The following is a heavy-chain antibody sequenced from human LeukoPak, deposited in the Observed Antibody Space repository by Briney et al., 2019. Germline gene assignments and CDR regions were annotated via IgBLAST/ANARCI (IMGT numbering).Heavy chain of an antibody. V-gene: IGHV3-64*01. Sequence: GGSLRLSCAASGFNFSSYAMHWVRQAPGKGLEYVSAISSNGGSTYYANSVKGRFTISRDNSKNTLYLQMGSLRAEDMALYYCARVSCYGDYSQATFDRWGQGTMVTVSS. CDR3: ARVSCYGDYSQATFDR. D-gene: IGHD4-17*01. CDR1: GFNFSSYA. J-gene: IGHJ3*02. CDR2: ISSNGGST.